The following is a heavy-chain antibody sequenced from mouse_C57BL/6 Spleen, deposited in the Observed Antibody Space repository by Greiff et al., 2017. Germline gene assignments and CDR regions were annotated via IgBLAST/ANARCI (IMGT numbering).Heavy chain of an antibody. CDR2: IDPSDSYT. Sequence: QVQLQQPGAELVMPGASVKLSCKASGYTFTSYWMHWVKQRPGQGLEWIGEIDPSDSYTNYNQKFKGKSTLTVDKSSSTAYMQLSSLTSEDSAVYYCARSGYSNYEVYWGQGTLVTVSA. J-gene: IGHJ3*01. V-gene: IGHV1-69*01. D-gene: IGHD2-5*01. CDR1: GYTFTSYW. CDR3: ARSGYSNYEVY.